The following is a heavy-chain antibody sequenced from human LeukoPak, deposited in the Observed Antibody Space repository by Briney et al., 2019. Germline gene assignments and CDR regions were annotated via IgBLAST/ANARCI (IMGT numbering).Heavy chain of an antibody. CDR2: ISAYNGNT. J-gene: IGHJ6*02. CDR1: GYTFTSYG. Sequence: GASVKVSCKASGYTFTSYGISWVRQAPGQGLEWMGWISAYNGNTNYAQKLQGRVTMTTDTSTSTAYMELRNLTSDDTAVYYCARVSSSSWGYYYYGMDVWGQGTTVTVSS. V-gene: IGHV1-18*01. D-gene: IGHD6-13*01. CDR3: ARVSSSSWGYYYYGMDV.